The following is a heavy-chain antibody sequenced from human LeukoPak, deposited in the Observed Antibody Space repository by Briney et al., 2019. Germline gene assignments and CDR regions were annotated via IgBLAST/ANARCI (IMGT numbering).Heavy chain of an antibody. Sequence: GASVKVSCKASGYTFTSYGISWVRQAPGQGLEWMGWISAYNGNTNYAQKLQGRVTMTTDTSTSTAYMELRSLRSDDTAVYYCARAPGYYDFWSSYYTSGGDYWGQGTLVTVSS. J-gene: IGHJ4*02. V-gene: IGHV1-18*01. CDR3: ARAPGYYDFWSSYYTSGGDY. CDR2: ISAYNGNT. CDR1: GYTFTSYG. D-gene: IGHD3-3*01.